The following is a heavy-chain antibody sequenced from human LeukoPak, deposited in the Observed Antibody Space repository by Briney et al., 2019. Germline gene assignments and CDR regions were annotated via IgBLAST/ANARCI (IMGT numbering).Heavy chain of an antibody. V-gene: IGHV4-34*01. CDR2: INHSGST. CDR3: ARVRGRLPPFFDY. D-gene: IGHD5-12*01. Sequence: SETLSLTCAVYGGSFSGYYWSWIRQPPGKGLEWIVEINHSGSTNYNPSLKSRVTISVDTSKNQFSLKLSSVTAADTAVYYCARVRGRLPPFFDYWGQGTLVTVSS. CDR1: GGSFSGYY. J-gene: IGHJ4*02.